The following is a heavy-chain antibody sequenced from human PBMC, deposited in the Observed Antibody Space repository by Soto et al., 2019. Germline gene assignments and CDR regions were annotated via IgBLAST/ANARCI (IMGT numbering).Heavy chain of an antibody. D-gene: IGHD2-15*01. J-gene: IGHJ4*02. CDR2: IGTYSGRS. CDR3: ARRHGDPSSAAGFDY. Sequence: QIQLVQSGAEVQRPGASVKVSCKASGYIFTDFSISWVRQAPGQGLEWIGWIGTYSGRSDSAQKVRGRLTMTTDTSTTTAYMDLRSLRFDDTAVYYCARRHGDPSSAAGFDYRGQGTLVSVSS. V-gene: IGHV1-18*01. CDR1: GYIFTDFS.